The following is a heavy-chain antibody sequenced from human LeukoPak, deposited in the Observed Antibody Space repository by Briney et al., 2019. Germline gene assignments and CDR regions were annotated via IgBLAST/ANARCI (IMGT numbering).Heavy chain of an antibody. CDR2: ISGSGVST. CDR1: GFTFRTSG. V-gene: IGHV3-23*01. Sequence: GGSLRLSCAASGFTFRTSGMSWVRQAPGKGLEWVSAISGSGVSTYYADSVKGRFTISRDNSKNTLYLQMNSLRAEDTAVYYCARDRWNYYDGFDPWGQGTLVTVSS. J-gene: IGHJ5*02. CDR3: ARDRWNYYDGFDP. D-gene: IGHD3-22*01.